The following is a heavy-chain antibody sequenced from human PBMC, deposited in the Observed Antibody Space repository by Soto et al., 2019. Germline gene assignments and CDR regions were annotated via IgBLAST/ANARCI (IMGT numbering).Heavy chain of an antibody. J-gene: IGHJ4*02. D-gene: IGHD3-10*01. V-gene: IGHV4-31*03. Sequence: TSETLSLTYTVSGGSISTRSSYWGWIRQHPGKGLEWIGHIYDSGRTSYNPSLKSRVAISVDRSKNQFSLKVKSVTAADTAVYYCARGLPPQGQSADADDYGSARSLYYFDSWAQGTLVTVSS. CDR3: ARGLPPQGQSADADDYGSARSLYYFDS. CDR2: IYDSGRT. CDR1: GGSISTRSSY.